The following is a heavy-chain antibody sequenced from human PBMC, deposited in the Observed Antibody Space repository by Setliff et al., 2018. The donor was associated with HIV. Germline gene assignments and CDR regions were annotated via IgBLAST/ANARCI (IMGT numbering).Heavy chain of an antibody. V-gene: IGHV4-4*07. J-gene: IGHJ4*02. Sequence: SETLSLTCTVSGGSFSGYYWSWIRQPAGKGLEWIGYIYTSGITNYNPSLKSRVTMSVDTSKNQFSLKLSSVTAADTAVYYCARDYSGWYYFDCWGQGTLVTVSS. CDR2: IYTSGIT. D-gene: IGHD6-19*01. CDR3: ARDYSGWYYFDC. CDR1: GGSFSGYY.